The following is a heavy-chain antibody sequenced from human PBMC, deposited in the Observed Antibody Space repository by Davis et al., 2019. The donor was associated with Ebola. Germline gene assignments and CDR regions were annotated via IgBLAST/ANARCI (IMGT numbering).Heavy chain of an antibody. V-gene: IGHV3-7*01. CDR2: IKQDGSAE. J-gene: IGHJ4*02. Sequence: PGGSLRLSCAVSGFTFRSYWMSWVRQTPGKGLEWVANIKQDGSAENYVDSVKSRFSISRDNTKNSLYLQMDSLRVEDTAVYYCAIDRSGYYGSAYYFDHWGQGTQVTVSS. CDR1: GFTFRSYW. D-gene: IGHD3-10*01. CDR3: AIDRSGYYGSAYYFDH.